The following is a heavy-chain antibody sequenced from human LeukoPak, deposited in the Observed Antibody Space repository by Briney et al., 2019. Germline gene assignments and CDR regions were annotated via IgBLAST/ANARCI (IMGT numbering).Heavy chain of an antibody. V-gene: IGHV4-59*08. CDR3: ARAQSYYYYYMDV. CDR2: IYYSGST. J-gene: IGHJ6*03. CDR1: GGSISSYY. Sequence: SETLSLTCTVSGGSISSYYWSWIRQPPGKGLEWIGYIYYSGSTNYNPSLKSRVTISVDTSKNQFSLKLSSVTAADTAVYYCARAQSYYYYYMDVWGKGTTVTVSS.